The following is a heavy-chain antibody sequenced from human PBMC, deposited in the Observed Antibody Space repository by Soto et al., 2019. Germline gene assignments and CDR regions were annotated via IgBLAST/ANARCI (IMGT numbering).Heavy chain of an antibody. D-gene: IGHD6-13*01. V-gene: IGHV4-59*01. CDR1: GGSISSYY. CDR3: ARVGYRSTSRWFDP. CDR2: IYYSGST. J-gene: IGHJ5*02. Sequence: SETLSLTCTVSGGSISSYYWSWIRQPPGKGLEWIGYIYYSGSTNYNPSLKSRVTISVDTSKNQFSLKLSSVTAADTAVYYCARVGYRSTSRWFDPWGQGTPVTVSS.